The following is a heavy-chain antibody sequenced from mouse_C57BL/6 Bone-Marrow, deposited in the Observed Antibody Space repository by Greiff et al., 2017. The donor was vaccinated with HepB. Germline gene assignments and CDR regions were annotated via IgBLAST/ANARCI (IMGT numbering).Heavy chain of an antibody. V-gene: IGHV1-9*01. J-gene: IGHJ2*01. Sequence: PLQQSGAELMKPGASVKLSCKAPGYTFTGYWIEWVKQRPGHGLEWIGEILPGSGSTNYNEKFKGKATFTADTSSNTAYMQLSSLTTEDSAIYYCARAHYYGSSYRYFDYWGQGTTLTVSS. CDR2: ILPGSGST. D-gene: IGHD1-1*01. CDR1: GYTFTGYW. CDR3: ARAHYYGSSYRYFDY.